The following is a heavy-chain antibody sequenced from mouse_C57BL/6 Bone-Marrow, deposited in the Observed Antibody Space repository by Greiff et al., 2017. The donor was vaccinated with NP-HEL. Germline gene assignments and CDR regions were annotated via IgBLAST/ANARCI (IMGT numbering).Heavy chain of an antibody. Sequence: QVQLQQSGAELARPGASVKLSCKASGYTFTSYGISWVKQRTGQGLEWIGEIYPRSGNTYYNEKFKGKATLPADKSSSTAYMELRSLTSEDSAVYFCARSPYYYGSSPYYFYYWGQGPTLTVSS. CDR3: ARSPYYYGSSPYYFYY. CDR1: GYTFTSYG. CDR2: IYPRSGNT. J-gene: IGHJ2*01. V-gene: IGHV1-81*01. D-gene: IGHD1-1*01.